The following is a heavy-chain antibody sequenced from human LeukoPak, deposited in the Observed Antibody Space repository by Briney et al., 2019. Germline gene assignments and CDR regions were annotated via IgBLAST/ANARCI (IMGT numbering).Heavy chain of an antibody. CDR3: ARDSPGIMIFGVVTPN. V-gene: IGHV4-30-4*01. Sequence: SETLSLTCTVSGGSISSGDYYWSWIRQPPGKGLEWIGYIYYSGSTYYNPSLKSRVTISVDTSKNQFSLKLSSVTAADTAVYYCARDSPGIMIFGVVTPNGGQGTLVTVSS. CDR1: GGSISSGDYY. D-gene: IGHD3-3*01. CDR2: IYYSGST. J-gene: IGHJ4*02.